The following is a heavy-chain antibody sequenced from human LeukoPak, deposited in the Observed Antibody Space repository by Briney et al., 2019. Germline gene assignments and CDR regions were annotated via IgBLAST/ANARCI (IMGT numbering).Heavy chain of an antibody. V-gene: IGHV1-18*01. D-gene: IGHD1-26*01. CDR3: ARDYLPYVSRVGAPGDY. CDR1: GYTFTSYG. Sequence: GASVNVSCKASGYTFTSYGISWVRQAPGQGLEWMGWISAYNGNTNYAQKLQGRVTMTTDTSTSTAYMELRSLRSDDTAVYYCARDYLPYVSRVGAPGDYWGQGTLVTVSS. J-gene: IGHJ4*02. CDR2: ISAYNGNT.